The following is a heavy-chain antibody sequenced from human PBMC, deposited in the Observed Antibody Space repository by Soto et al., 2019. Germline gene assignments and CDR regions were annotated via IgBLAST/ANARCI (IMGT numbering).Heavy chain of an antibody. CDR1: GFRFNSYS. CDR2: IDARSNYI. Sequence: PGGSLRLSCEASGFRFNSYSMNWVRQAPQKGLEWVSLIDARSNYIYYADSVKGRFTISRDNAKNSLYLQMNSLRAEDTAVYYCARAGCSGGSCYPAYYFDYWGQGTLVTVSS. V-gene: IGHV3-21*01. J-gene: IGHJ4*02. CDR3: ARAGCSGGSCYPAYYFDY. D-gene: IGHD2-15*01.